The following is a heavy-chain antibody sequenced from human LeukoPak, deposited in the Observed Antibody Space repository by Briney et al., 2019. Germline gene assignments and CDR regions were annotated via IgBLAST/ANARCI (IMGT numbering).Heavy chain of an antibody. CDR2: LSDAGSRI. D-gene: IGHD4-11*01. Sequence: PGGPLRLSCAASGFTFSSYWMHWVRQAPGKGLVWVSGLSDAGSRIYYADSVKGRFTISRDNSKNTLYLQMNSLRAEDTALYYCAKDYKVTRGDFFDYWGQGALVTVSS. V-gene: IGHV3-23*01. CDR3: AKDYKVTRGDFFDY. J-gene: IGHJ4*02. CDR1: GFTFSSYW.